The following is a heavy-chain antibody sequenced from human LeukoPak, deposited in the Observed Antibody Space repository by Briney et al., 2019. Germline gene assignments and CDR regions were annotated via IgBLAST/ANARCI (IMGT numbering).Heavy chain of an antibody. J-gene: IGHJ3*02. V-gene: IGHV3-30*18. CDR3: ANTDVYYDRRGYDAFDI. CDR1: GFTFSSYG. D-gene: IGHD3-22*01. CDR2: ISYDGSNK. Sequence: GGSLRLSCAASGFTFSSYGMHWVRQAPGKGLEWVAVISYDGSNKYYAYSVKGRFTISRDNSKNTLYLQMNSLRAEDTAVYYCANTDVYYDRRGYDAFDIWGQGTMVTVSS.